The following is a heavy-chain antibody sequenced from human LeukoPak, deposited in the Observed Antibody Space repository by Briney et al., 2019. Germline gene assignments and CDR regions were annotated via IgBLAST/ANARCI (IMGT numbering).Heavy chain of an antibody. CDR3: SLVVQGSGWNLDY. CDR1: GYSFTSLW. J-gene: IGHJ4*02. D-gene: IGHD6-19*01. Sequence: GESLKISCRGFGYSFTSLWIAWVRKMPGKGLEWMGIIYPGDSDTRYSPSFQGLVTFSADKSISTAYLQWSSLQATDTSMYYCSLVVQGSGWNLDYWGQGTLVTVSS. CDR2: IYPGDSDT. V-gene: IGHV5-51*01.